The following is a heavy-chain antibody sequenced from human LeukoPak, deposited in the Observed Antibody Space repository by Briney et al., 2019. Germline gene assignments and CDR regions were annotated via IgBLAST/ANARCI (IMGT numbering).Heavy chain of an antibody. Sequence: GGSLRLSCVVSGFTFTNYWMQWVRQVPGKGLVWVARMNSDGTSIIHADSVKGRFSISRDNAENTLYLQMNSLRPEDTALYYCARSQSGVFDVWGQGTMVIVSS. V-gene: IGHV3-74*01. CDR2: MNSDGTSI. CDR1: GFTFTNYW. D-gene: IGHD2-8*02. J-gene: IGHJ3*01. CDR3: ARSQSGVFDV.